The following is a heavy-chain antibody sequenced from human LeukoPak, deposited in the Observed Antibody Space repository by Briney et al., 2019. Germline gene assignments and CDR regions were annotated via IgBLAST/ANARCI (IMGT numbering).Heavy chain of an antibody. D-gene: IGHD3-10*01. CDR2: ISGSGDYT. V-gene: IGHV3-23*01. CDR1: QFTFSYYA. J-gene: IGHJ4*02. CDR3: AKEIYDHGSHGFDY. Sequence: GGSLRLSCSGSQFTFSYYAMTWVRQAPGKGLEWVSGISGSGDYTYYADSVKGRFTSSRDNSKNTLYLQLNSLRVEDTAVYYCAKEIYDHGSHGFDYWGQGTLVTVSS.